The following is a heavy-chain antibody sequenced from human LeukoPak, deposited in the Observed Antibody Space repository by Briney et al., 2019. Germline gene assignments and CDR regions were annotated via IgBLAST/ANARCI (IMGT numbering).Heavy chain of an antibody. CDR2: FDPEDGET. D-gene: IGHD3-10*01. V-gene: IGHV1-24*01. CDR1: GYTLTELS. Sequence: ASVKVSCKVSGYTLTELSMHCVRQAPGKGLEWMGGFDPEDGETIYAQKFQGRVTMTEDTSTDTAYMELSSLRSEDTAVYYCAKTTGITKGAFDIWGQGTMVTVSS. CDR3: AKTTGITKGAFDI. J-gene: IGHJ3*02.